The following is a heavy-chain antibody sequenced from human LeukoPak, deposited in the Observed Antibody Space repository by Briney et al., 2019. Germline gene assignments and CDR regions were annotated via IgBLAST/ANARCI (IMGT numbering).Heavy chain of an antibody. CDR1: GFTFITYW. CDR3: ARAFGSGSQVINYFDF. CDR2: INSDGSTT. Sequence: GGSLRLSCAASGFTFITYWMHWVRQAPGKGLVWVASINSDGSTTTYADSVKGRFTISRDKAKNMVYLQMNSLRAEDTAVYYCARAFGSGSQVINYFDFWGHGTLVTVSS. J-gene: IGHJ4*01. D-gene: IGHD3-10*01. V-gene: IGHV3-74*01.